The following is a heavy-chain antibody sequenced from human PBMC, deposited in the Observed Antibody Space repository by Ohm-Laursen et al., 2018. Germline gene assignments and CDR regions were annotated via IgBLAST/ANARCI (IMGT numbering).Heavy chain of an antibody. Sequence: ASAKVSSKASGYTFTGYYMHWVRQAPGQGLEWMGWINPNSGGTNYAQKFQGRVTMTRDVSISTAYMELSRLRSDDPAVYYCARIFEGYSYGYDYWGQGTTVTVSS. D-gene: IGHD5-18*01. CDR2: INPNSGGT. CDR1: GYTFTGYY. CDR3: ARIFEGYSYGYDY. J-gene: IGHJ4*03. V-gene: IGHV1-2*02.